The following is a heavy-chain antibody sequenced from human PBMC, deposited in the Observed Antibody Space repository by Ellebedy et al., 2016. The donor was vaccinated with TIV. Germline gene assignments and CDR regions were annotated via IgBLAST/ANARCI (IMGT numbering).Heavy chain of an antibody. CDR2: IKHDGSRI. V-gene: IGHV3-74*03. D-gene: IGHD1-1*01. J-gene: IGHJ4*02. CDR1: GFTFSNYW. Sequence: GGSLRLSCVGSGFTFSNYWMHWLRHAPGKGLVWVAHIKHDGSRITYADSVKGRFTISRDNARNTLYLQMDSLRVEDTALYYCARDANGEPFERWGQGTVVTVSS. CDR3: ARDANGEPFER.